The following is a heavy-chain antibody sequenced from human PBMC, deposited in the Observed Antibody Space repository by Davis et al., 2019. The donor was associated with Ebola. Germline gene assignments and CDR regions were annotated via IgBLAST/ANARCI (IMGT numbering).Heavy chain of an antibody. D-gene: IGHD3-10*01. CDR3: ARVNSGSHYNYFFDY. V-gene: IGHV4-61*09. Sequence: LRLSCTVSGGSISSGSYYWSWIRQPAGKGLEWIGHIYTSGSTNYNPSLKSRVTISVDTSKNQFSLKLTSVTAADTAVYYWARVNSGSHYNYFFDYWGQGTVVTVSS. CDR1: GGSISSGSYY. CDR2: IYTSGST. J-gene: IGHJ4*02.